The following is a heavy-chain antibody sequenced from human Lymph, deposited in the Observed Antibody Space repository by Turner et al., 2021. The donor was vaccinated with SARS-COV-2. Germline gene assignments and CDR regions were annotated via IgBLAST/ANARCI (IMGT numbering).Heavy chain of an antibody. CDR1: GGSISSYY. J-gene: IGHJ4*02. D-gene: IGHD5-18*01. CDR3: ARHGNELGIQL. V-gene: IGHV4-59*08. Sequence: QVQLQESGPGLVKPSETLSLTCTVSGGSISSYYWCWIRQPPGKGLEWIGYISNSGSTNYNPSLKSRVTISLDTSKNQFSLKLSSVTAADTAVYYCARHGNELGIQLWGQGTLVTVSS. CDR2: ISNSGST.